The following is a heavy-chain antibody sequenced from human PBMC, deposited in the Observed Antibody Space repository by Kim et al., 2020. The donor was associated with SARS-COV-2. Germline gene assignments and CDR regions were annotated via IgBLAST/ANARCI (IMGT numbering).Heavy chain of an antibody. CDR3: ARDFDY. Sequence: SGYTNYAEPVKGRFTISRDNAKNSLYLQMNSLRAEDTAVYYCARDFDYWGQGTLVTVSS. J-gene: IGHJ4*02. CDR2: SGYT. V-gene: IGHV3-11*05.